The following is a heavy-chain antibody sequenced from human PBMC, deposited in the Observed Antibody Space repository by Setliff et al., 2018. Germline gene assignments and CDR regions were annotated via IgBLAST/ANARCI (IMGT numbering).Heavy chain of an antibody. V-gene: IGHV3-64*02. CDR2: ISSNGDRT. D-gene: IGHD3-3*01. CDR1: GLTFGTTS. Sequence: PGGSLRLSCAASGLTFGTTSMHWVRQAPGKGLEYVSAISSNGDRTYYGDSVKGRFTISRDNSKNTLYLQMGSLRAEDMAVYYCATDSGSSRLYNFWSGYSPNWGQGTLVTVSS. CDR3: ATDSGSSRLYNFWSGYSPN. J-gene: IGHJ4*02.